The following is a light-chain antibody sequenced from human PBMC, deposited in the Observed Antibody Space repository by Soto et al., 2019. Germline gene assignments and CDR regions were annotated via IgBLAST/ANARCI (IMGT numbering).Light chain of an antibody. CDR2: DAS. Sequence: EIVMTQSPATLSVSPGERATLSCRASQSVSSYLAWYQQKPGLPPRLLIYDASTRATGIPDRFSGSGSGTDFTLTISSLQSTDFAVYYCQQYYGPPYTFGQGTKLEIK. V-gene: IGKV3-15*01. CDR3: QQYYGPPYT. CDR1: QSVSSY. J-gene: IGKJ2*01.